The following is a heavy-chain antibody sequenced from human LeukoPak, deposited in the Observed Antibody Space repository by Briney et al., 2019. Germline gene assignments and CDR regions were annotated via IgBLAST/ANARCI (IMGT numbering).Heavy chain of an antibody. J-gene: IGHJ6*03. D-gene: IGHD6-13*01. CDR1: GGSLSSYY. V-gene: IGHV4-59*01. Sequence: SETLSLTCTVSGGSLSSYYWSWIRQPPGKGLEWIGYIYYSGSTNYNPSLKSRVTISVDTSKNQFSLKLSSVTAADTAVYYCARADSSSWYEDYYYYMDVWGKGTTVTVSS. CDR3: ARADSSSWYEDYYYYMDV. CDR2: IYYSGST.